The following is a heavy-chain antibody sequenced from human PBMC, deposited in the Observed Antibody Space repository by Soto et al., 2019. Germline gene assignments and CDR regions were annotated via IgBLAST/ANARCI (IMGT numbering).Heavy chain of an antibody. V-gene: IGHV3-23*01. CDR3: AKWSGFGNL. J-gene: IGHJ4*01. Sequence: EVQLLESGGGLVQPGGSLRLSCAASGFTFSSYGITWVRQAPGKGLEWVSGVTGSTGTTHYADSVKGRFTISRDNSKNTVYLQRNRLRAEDTAVYYCAKWSGFGNLWSHGTLVTVSS. D-gene: IGHD4-4*01. CDR2: VTGSTGTT. CDR1: GFTFSSYG.